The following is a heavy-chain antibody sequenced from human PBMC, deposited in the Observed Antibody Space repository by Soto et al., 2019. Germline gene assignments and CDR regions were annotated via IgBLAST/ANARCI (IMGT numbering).Heavy chain of an antibody. Sequence: ASEKFSCKASGYTFTGYYIDWVRQAPGQGLEWMGWINPNSGGTNYAQKFQGRVTMTRDTSIDTAYLELTGLTSDDTATYYCARKHSLDYIRWGLDPWGQGTLVTVSS. CDR2: INPNSGGT. V-gene: IGHV1-2*02. CDR1: GYTFTGYY. D-gene: IGHD4-4*01. J-gene: IGHJ5*02. CDR3: ARKHSLDYIRWGLDP.